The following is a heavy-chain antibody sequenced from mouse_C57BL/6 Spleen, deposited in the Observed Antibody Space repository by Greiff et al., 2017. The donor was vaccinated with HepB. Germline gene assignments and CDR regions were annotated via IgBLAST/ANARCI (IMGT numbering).Heavy chain of an antibody. Sequence: EVMLVESGGGLVKPGGSLKLSCAASGFTFSSYTMSWVRQTPEKRLEWVATISGGGGNTYYPDSVKGRFTISRDNAKNTLYLQMSSLRSEDTALYYCASHYYYGSSPYWYFDVWGTGTTVTVSS. J-gene: IGHJ1*03. CDR3: ASHYYYGSSPYWYFDV. V-gene: IGHV5-9*01. CDR2: ISGGGGNT. CDR1: GFTFSSYT. D-gene: IGHD1-1*01.